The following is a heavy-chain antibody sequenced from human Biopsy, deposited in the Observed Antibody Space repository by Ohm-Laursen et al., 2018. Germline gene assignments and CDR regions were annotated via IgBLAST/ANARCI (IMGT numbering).Heavy chain of an antibody. Sequence: PGTLSLTCTVSGDSVTKYYWSWIRQPPGKGLEWIGHIYYSVITNYNPSLQSRVTISVDTSKNQVSLTLSSVTAADPAVYYCARGSNDCGGLYFHRWGQGTLLTVSS. V-gene: IGHV4-59*02. J-gene: IGHJ4*02. CDR1: GDSVTKYY. D-gene: IGHD4-23*01. CDR3: ARGSNDCGGLYFHR. CDR2: IYYSVIT.